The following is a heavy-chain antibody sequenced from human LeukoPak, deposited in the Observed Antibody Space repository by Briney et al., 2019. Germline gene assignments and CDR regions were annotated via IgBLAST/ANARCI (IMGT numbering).Heavy chain of an antibody. J-gene: IGHJ4*02. Sequence: PSETLSLTCAVYGGSFSGYYWSWVRQHPGKGLEWIGYIYYSGSTYSNPPLKSRVTISVATSKNQFSLKLSSVTAADTAVYYCARSGSGWTDFDYWGQGTLVTVSS. CDR3: ARSGSGWTDFDY. D-gene: IGHD6-19*01. CDR2: IYYSGST. CDR1: GGSFSGYY. V-gene: IGHV4-31*11.